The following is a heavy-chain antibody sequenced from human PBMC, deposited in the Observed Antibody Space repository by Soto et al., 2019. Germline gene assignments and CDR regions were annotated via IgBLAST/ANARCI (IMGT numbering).Heavy chain of an antibody. D-gene: IGHD2-15*01. V-gene: IGHV4-34*01. Sequence: QVQLQQWGAGLLKPSETLSLTCAVYGGSFSGYYWSWIRQPPGKGLEWIGEINHSGSTNYNPSLKIRVTISVDTSKNQFSLKLSSVTAADTAVYYCARGRVVVAATPFDYWGQGTLVTVSS. CDR3: ARGRVVVAATPFDY. J-gene: IGHJ4*02. CDR2: INHSGST. CDR1: GGSFSGYY.